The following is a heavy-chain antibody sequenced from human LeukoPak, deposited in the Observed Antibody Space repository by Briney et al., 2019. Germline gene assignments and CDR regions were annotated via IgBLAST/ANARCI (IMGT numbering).Heavy chain of an antibody. CDR2: IYYSGST. CDR1: GVSISSYY. V-gene: IGHV4-59*12. J-gene: IGHJ4*02. Sequence: SETLSLTCTVSGVSISSYYWSRIRQPPGKGLEWIGYIYYSGSTYYNPSLKSRVTISVDTSKNQFSLKLSSVTAADTAVYYCASLAVAEYYFDYWGQGTLVTVSS. D-gene: IGHD6-19*01. CDR3: ASLAVAEYYFDY.